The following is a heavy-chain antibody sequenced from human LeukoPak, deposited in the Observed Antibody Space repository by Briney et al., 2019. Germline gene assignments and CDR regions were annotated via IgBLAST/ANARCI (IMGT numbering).Heavy chain of an antibody. Sequence: ASVKVSCKASGYTFNGYYMHWVRQAPGQGLEWMGWINPNSGGTNYAQKFQGRVTMTRDTSISTAYMELSRLRSDDTAVYYCARVGEGSGSPCGWGQGTLVTVSS. CDR3: ARVGEGSGSPCG. D-gene: IGHD3-10*01. V-gene: IGHV1-2*02. J-gene: IGHJ4*02. CDR1: GYTFNGYY. CDR2: INPNSGGT.